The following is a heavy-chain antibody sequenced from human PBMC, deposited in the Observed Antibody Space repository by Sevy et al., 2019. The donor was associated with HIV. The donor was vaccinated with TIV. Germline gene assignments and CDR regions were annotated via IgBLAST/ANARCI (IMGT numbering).Heavy chain of an antibody. CDR2: IRSKANSYAT. J-gene: IGHJ6*02. V-gene: IGHV3-73*01. Sequence: GGSLRLSCAASGFTFSGSAMHWVRQASGKGLEWVGRIRSKANSYATAYAASVEGRFTIPRDDSKNTAYLQMNSLKTEDTALYYCTQYQLDYYYYGMDVWGQGTTVTVSS. CDR1: GFTFSGSA. CDR3: TQYQLDYYYYGMDV. D-gene: IGHD2-2*01.